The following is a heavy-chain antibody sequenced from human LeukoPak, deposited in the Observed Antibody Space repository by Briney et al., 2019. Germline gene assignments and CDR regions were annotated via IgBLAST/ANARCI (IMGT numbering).Heavy chain of an antibody. D-gene: IGHD1-20*01. CDR3: SRADVYTGNWNAKANAFDI. J-gene: IGHJ3*02. CDR1: GYTFTGYY. V-gene: IGHV1-2*02. Sequence: GASVKVSCKASGYTFTGYYMHWVRQAPGQGLEWMGWINPNSGGTNYAQKFQGRVTMTRDTSISTAYMELSRLRSDDTAVYYCSRADVYTGNWNAKANAFDIWGKGTMVTVS. CDR2: INPNSGGT.